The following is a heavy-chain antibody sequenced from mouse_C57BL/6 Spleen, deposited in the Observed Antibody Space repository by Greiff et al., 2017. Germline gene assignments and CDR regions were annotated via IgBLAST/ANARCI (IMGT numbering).Heavy chain of an antibody. J-gene: IGHJ4*01. CDR2: IDPENGDT. CDR1: GFNIKDDY. CDR3: TTGDYGSSYGYAMDY. D-gene: IGHD1-1*01. Sequence: EVQLQQSGAELVRPGASVKLSCTASGFNIKDDYMHWVKQRPEQGLEWIGWIDPENGDTEYASKFQGKATITADTSSNTAYLQLSSLTSEDTAVYYCTTGDYGSSYGYAMDYWGQGTSVTVSS. V-gene: IGHV14-4*01.